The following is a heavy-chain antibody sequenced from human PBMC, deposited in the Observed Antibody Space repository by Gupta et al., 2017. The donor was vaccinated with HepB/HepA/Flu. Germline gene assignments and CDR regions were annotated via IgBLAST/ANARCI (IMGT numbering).Heavy chain of an antibody. CDR2: ISSSGSTI. CDR1: GFTFSSYE. D-gene: IGHD3-22*01. CDR3: ARLNYYDSN. Sequence: EVQLVDAGGGLVQSGGSLRLSCSASGFTFSSYEMNWVRQAPGKGLEWVSYISSSGSTIYYADSVKGRFTISRDNAKNSLYLQMNSLRAEDTAVYYCARLNYYDSNWGQGTLVTVSS. J-gene: IGHJ4*02. V-gene: IGHV3-48*03.